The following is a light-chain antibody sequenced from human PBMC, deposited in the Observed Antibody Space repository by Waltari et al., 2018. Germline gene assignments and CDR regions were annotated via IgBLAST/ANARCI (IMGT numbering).Light chain of an antibody. V-gene: IGLV2-11*01. J-gene: IGLJ3*02. CDR2: DIN. CDR1: SSDVGGYNY. CDR3: CSYVGSNIYWV. Sequence: QSALTQPRSVSGSPGQSVTISWTGTSSDVGGYNYVSWYQQHPDKAPKLIIYDINKRPSGFPDRSSGSKSGNTASLTISGLQAEDEAYYYCCSYVGSNIYWVFGGVTKLTVL.